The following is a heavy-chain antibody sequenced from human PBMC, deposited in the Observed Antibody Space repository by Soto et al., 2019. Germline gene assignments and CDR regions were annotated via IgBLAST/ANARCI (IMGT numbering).Heavy chain of an antibody. CDR3: ARMSNTGMVTTRYYGMDV. J-gene: IGHJ6*02. D-gene: IGHD5-18*01. CDR1: GGIFSSYT. Sequence: QVQLLQSGAEVKKPVSSVKVSCKASGGIFSSYTINWLRQAPGQGLEWLGWIIPIFGSANYAQKLQGRVTITADESTSTAYMELSSLSSEDTAVYYCARMSNTGMVTTRYYGMDVWGQGTTVTVSS. V-gene: IGHV1-69*01. CDR2: IIPIFGSA.